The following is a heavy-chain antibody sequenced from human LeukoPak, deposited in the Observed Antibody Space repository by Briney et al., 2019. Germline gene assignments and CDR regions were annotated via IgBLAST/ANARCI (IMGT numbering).Heavy chain of an antibody. D-gene: IGHD3-16*01. Sequence: PGGSLRLSCVASGFTFSSYAMHWGRQAPGKGLEGVAYISGSGAGTYYADSADGRFTISRDDSQNTLYLQMNILRAEDTAVYYCARGSGRKSFDYWGQRALVTVSS. CDR3: ARGSGRKSFDY. V-gene: IGHV3-23*01. CDR2: ISGSGAGT. J-gene: IGHJ4*02. CDR1: GFTFSSYA.